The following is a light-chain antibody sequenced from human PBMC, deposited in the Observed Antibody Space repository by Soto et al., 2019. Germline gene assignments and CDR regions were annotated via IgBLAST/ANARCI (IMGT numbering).Light chain of an antibody. Sequence: DIQMTQSPSTLSASLGDRVTIICRASRSVDKWLAWYQQKSGKAPKLLSYEASHIQSGVTSRFGGSGSGTAFTLTIKNLQSEAVATYYCQQYYSFWTFGQGTTVEV. J-gene: IGKJ1*01. CDR2: EAS. CDR3: QQYYSFWT. CDR1: RSVDKW. V-gene: IGKV1-5*02.